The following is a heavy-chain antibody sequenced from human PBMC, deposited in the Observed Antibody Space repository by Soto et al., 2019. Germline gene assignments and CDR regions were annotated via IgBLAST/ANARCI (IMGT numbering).Heavy chain of an antibody. CDR1: KFAFRTYS. D-gene: IGHD1-26*01. J-gene: IGHJ6*04. CDR3: AREDREGSYYVLDV. CDR2: ITYDGKQE. V-gene: IGHV3-30*03. Sequence: QVQLVESGGGVVQPGRSLRLSCGASKFAFRTYSMHWVRQAPGKGLEWVAVITYDGKQEHYADSVKGRFTISRDNSAKTLYLHISTLRPEDTAVYYCAREDREGSYYVLDVWGKGTTVTVSS.